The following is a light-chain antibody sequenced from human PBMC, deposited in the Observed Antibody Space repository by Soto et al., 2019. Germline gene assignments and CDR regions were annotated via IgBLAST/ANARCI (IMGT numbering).Light chain of an antibody. CDR2: DVN. J-gene: IGLJ1*01. Sequence: ALTQPASVSGSPGQSITISCTGTSSDVGGFNYVSWYQQHPGKAPKLVIYDVNNRPSGVSYRFSGSKSGNTASLTISGLQAEDEADYYCSSYTSASTLCVFGTGTKVTVL. CDR3: SSYTSASTLCV. CDR1: SSDVGGFNY. V-gene: IGLV2-14*01.